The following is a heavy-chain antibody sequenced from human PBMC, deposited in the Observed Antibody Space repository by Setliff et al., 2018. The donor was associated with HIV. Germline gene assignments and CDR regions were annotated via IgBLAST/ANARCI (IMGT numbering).Heavy chain of an antibody. CDR1: GGSISSDDYY. CDR3: ARAAAGNTGPFDL. V-gene: IGHV4-61*02. Sequence: SETLSLTCTVSGGSISSDDYYWSWIRQPAGKGLEWIGRIYTSGSTNYNPSLKSRVTISVDTSKNQFSLKLTSVTASDTAVYYCARAAAGNTGPFDLWGQGSPVTVSS. CDR2: IYTSGST. J-gene: IGHJ4*02. D-gene: IGHD4-17*01.